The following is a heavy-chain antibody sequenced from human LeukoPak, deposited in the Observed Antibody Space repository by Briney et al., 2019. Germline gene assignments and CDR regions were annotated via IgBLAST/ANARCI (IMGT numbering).Heavy chain of an antibody. J-gene: IGHJ4*02. CDR2: IKQEGSEK. D-gene: IGHD5-18*01. CDR1: GFTFSSYR. V-gene: IGHV3-7*01. CDR3: ARLRIQLWGTIGNFDY. Sequence: PGGSLRLSCAASGFTFSSYRMSWVRQAPGKGLECVANIKQEGSEKYYVDSVKGRFTISRDNAKNSPYLQMNSLRAEDTAVYYCARLRIQLWGTIGNFDYWGQGTLVTVSS.